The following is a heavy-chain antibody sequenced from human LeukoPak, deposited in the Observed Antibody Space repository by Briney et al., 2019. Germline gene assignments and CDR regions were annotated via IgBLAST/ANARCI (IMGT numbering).Heavy chain of an antibody. Sequence: GGSLRLSCAASGFSFSLYPMNWVRQAPGKGLEWLSNIRDSGGEMYYADSVKGRFTITRDNAKNTLYLQMNGLRAEDTAVYYCARTSRRVYGLDYWGQGTLVTVSS. V-gene: IGHV3-48*01. D-gene: IGHD4-17*01. CDR1: GFSFSLYP. J-gene: IGHJ4*02. CDR2: IRDSGGEM. CDR3: ARTSRRVYGLDY.